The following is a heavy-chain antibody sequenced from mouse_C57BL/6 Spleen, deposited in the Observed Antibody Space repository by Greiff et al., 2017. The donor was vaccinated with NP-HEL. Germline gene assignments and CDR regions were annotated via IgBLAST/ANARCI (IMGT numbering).Heavy chain of an antibody. CDR3: AKEEVYYDYDLDY. D-gene: IGHD2-4*01. CDR1: GYTFTSYW. CDR2: IYPGSGST. V-gene: IGHV1-55*01. J-gene: IGHJ2*01. Sequence: QVQLQQPGAELVKPGASVKMSCKASGYTFTSYWITWVKQRPGQGLEWIGDIYPGSGSTNYNEKFKSKATLTVDTSSSTAYMQLSSLTSEDSAVYYCAKEEVYYDYDLDYWGKGTTLTVSS.